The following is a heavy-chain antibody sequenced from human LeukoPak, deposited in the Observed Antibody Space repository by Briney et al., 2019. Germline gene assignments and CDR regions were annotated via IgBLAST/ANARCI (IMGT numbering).Heavy chain of an antibody. CDR1: GGSFSGYY. Sequence: PSETLPLTCAVYGGSFSGYYWSWIRQPPGKGLEWIGEINHSGSTNYNPSLKSRVTISVDTSKNQFSLKLSSVTAADTAVYYCARGLGATSYWGQGTLVTVSS. CDR3: ARGLGATSY. J-gene: IGHJ4*02. D-gene: IGHD1-26*01. CDR2: INHSGST. V-gene: IGHV4-34*01.